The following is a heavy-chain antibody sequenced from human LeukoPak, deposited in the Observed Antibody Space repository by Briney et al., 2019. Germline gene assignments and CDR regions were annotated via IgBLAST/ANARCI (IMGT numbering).Heavy chain of an antibody. Sequence: GGSLRLSCEASGFTFTSYGMSWFRQAPGKGLEWVSAISGSGGSTYYADSVKGRFTISRDNAKNSLYLQMHSLRAKDTAVYYCARDSQAVGTDFDYWGQGTLVTVSS. CDR1: GFTFTSYG. D-gene: IGHD6-13*01. J-gene: IGHJ4*02. CDR3: ARDSQAVGTDFDY. V-gene: IGHV3-23*01. CDR2: ISGSGGST.